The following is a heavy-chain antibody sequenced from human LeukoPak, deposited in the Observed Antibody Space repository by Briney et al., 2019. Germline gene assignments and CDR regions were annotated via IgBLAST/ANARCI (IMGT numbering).Heavy chain of an antibody. D-gene: IGHD3-22*01. V-gene: IGHV4-34*01. CDR3: ARSYYDSSGYGGD. Sequence: PSETPSLTCAVYGGSFSGYYWSWIRQPPGRGLEWIGEINHSGSTNYNPSLKSRVTISVDTSKNQFSLKLSSVTAADTAVYYCARSYYDSSGYGGDWGQGTLVTVSS. J-gene: IGHJ4*02. CDR1: GGSFSGYY. CDR2: INHSGST.